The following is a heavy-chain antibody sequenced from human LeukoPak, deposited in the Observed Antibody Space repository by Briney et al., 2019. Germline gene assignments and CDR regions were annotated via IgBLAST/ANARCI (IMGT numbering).Heavy chain of an antibody. Sequence: SVKVSCKASGGTFSSYAISWVRQAPGQGLEWMGRIIPTFGTANYAQKFQGRVTITTDESTSTAYMELSSLRSEDTAVYYCVSLVGDGYPYNWFNPWGQGTLVTVSS. J-gene: IGHJ5*02. CDR3: VSLVGDGYPYNWFNP. D-gene: IGHD5-24*01. CDR1: GGTFSSYA. CDR2: IIPTFGTA. V-gene: IGHV1-69*05.